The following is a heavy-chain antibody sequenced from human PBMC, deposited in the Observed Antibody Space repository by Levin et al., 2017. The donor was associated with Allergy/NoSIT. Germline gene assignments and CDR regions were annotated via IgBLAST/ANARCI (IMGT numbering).Heavy chain of an antibody. Sequence: PGGSLRLSCAASGFTFDDYAMHWVRQAPGKGLEWVSGISWNSGSIGYADSVKGRFTISRDNAKNSLYLQMNSLRAEDTALYYCAKDGTYDSSERLLGNYWYFDRWGRGTLVTVSS. CDR1: GFTFDDYA. D-gene: IGHD3-22*01. J-gene: IGHJ2*01. CDR2: ISWNSGSI. CDR3: AKDGTYDSSERLLGNYWYFDR. V-gene: IGHV3-9*01.